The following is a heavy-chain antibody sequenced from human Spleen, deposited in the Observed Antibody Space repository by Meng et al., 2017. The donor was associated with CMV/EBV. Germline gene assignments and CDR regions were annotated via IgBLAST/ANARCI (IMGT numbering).Heavy chain of an antibody. CDR3: ARWQLAHLYSMDV. V-gene: IGHV4-31*03. J-gene: IGHJ6*02. CDR1: GGSISSGGYY. Sequence: SETLSLTCTVSGGSISSGGYYWSWIRQHPGKGLEWIGYINYSGTTYFNPSLKSRITISVDTSKNQFSLKLSSVTAADTAVYYCARWQLAHLYSMDVWGQGTTVTVSS. CDR2: INYSGTT. D-gene: IGHD6-6*01.